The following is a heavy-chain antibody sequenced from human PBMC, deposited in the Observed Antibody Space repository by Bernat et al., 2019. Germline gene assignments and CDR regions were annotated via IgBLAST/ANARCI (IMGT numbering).Heavy chain of an antibody. CDR1: GGSISSSNW. D-gene: IGHD4-17*01. CDR3: ARGVLTVTTLYYYYGMDV. CDR2: IYHSGST. J-gene: IGHJ6*02. Sequence: QLQLQESGPGLVKPSGTLSLTCAVSGGSISSSNWWSWVRQPPGKGLEWIGEIYHSGSTNYNPSLKSRVTISVDKSKNQFSLKLSSVTAADTAVYYCARGVLTVTTLYYYYGMDVWGQGTTVTVSS. V-gene: IGHV4-4*02.